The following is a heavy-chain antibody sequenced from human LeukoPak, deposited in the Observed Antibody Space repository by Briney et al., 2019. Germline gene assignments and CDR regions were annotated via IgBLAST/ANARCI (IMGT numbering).Heavy chain of an antibody. CDR3: ASPVMRYCSGGSCYSLDY. CDR2: IYYSGST. Sequence: SETLSLTCTVSGGSISSSSYYWGWIRQPPGKGLEWIGSIYYSGSTYYNPSLKSRVTISVDTSKNQFSLKLSSVTAADTAVYYCASPVMRYCSGGSCYSLDYWGQGTLVTVSS. J-gene: IGHJ4*02. CDR1: GGSISSSSYY. V-gene: IGHV4-39*07. D-gene: IGHD2-15*01.